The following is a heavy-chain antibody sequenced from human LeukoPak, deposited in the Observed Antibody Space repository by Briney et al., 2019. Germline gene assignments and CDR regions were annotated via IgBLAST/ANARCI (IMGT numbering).Heavy chain of an antibody. CDR2: ISSGSGTI. CDR3: ARAQKYSYDAFDI. V-gene: IGHV3-48*04. Sequence: TGGSLRLSCAASGFTFSSYSMNWVRRAPGKGLEYVSFISSGSGTIYYADSVKGRFTISRDNAKNSLYLQMNSLSAEDTAVYYCARAQKYSYDAFDIWGQGTMVTVFS. D-gene: IGHD4-11*01. J-gene: IGHJ3*02. CDR1: GFTFSSYS.